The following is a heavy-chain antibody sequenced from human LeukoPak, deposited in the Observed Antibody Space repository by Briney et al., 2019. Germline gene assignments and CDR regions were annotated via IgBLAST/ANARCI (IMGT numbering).Heavy chain of an antibody. V-gene: IGHV3-30*18. J-gene: IGHJ4*02. CDR3: AKDNGYSYGIDY. CDR1: GFTFSSYG. D-gene: IGHD5-18*01. CDR2: ISYDGSNK. Sequence: GGSLRLSCAASGFTFSSYGMHWVRQAPGKGLEWVTLISYDGSNKYYADSVKGRFTISRDISKNTLYLQMNSLRAEDTAVYYCAKDNGYSYGIDYWGQGTLVTVSS.